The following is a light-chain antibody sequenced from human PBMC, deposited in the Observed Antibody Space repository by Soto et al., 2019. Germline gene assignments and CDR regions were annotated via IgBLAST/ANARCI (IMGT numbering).Light chain of an antibody. V-gene: IGKV1-39*01. CDR3: QQSYSTPS. J-gene: IGKJ4*01. CDR2: AAS. Sequence: DIQMTQSPSSLSASVGDRVTITCRATQSISSYLNWYQQKPGKAPKLLIYAASSLQSGVPSRFSGSGSGTDFTLTISILQPEDLATYYCQQSYSTPSFGGGTKVEIK. CDR1: QSISSY.